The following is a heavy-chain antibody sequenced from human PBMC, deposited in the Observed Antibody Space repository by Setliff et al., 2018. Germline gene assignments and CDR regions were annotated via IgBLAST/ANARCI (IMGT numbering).Heavy chain of an antibody. J-gene: IGHJ4*02. V-gene: IGHV4-39*01. CDR2: IYYSGNN. Sequence: PSETLSLTCTVSGGSINSSTYNSRSYYWGWIRQPPGKGLEWIGRIYYSGNNYYNASLKSRLTISVDTSKNQFPLKLRSVTAADTAVYYCARTGTYRYFDYWGQGILVTVSS. D-gene: IGHD1-1*01. CDR3: ARTGTYRYFDY. CDR1: GGSINSSTYNSRSYY.